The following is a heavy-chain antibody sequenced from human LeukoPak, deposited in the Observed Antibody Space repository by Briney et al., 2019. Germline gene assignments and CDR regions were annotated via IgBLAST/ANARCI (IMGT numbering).Heavy chain of an antibody. V-gene: IGHV3-7*01. Sequence: GGSLRLSCAASGFTFSSYAMHWVRQAPGKGLEWVANMKGDGSEIHYVDSVKGRFTISRDNTKNSLYLQMNYLRAEDTAVYYCARDPGYSSSWYYYGMDVWGQGTTVTVSS. D-gene: IGHD6-13*01. CDR2: MKGDGSEI. J-gene: IGHJ6*02. CDR3: ARDPGYSSSWYYYGMDV. CDR1: GFTFSSYA.